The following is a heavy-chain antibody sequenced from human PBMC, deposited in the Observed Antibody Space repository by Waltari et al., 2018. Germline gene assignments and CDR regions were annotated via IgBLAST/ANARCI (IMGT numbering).Heavy chain of an antibody. CDR3: AKDGKSTGYYYFFDH. CDR1: GFSFSDSA. J-gene: IGHJ4*02. CDR2: ISASSVVT. D-gene: IGHD3-22*01. Sequence: EVQLLESGGGLVQSGGSLRLSCEVSGFSFSDSAMIWVRQAPGRGLQWVSFISASSVVTTYADSVKGRFTVSRDNSKNTLYLQMNNLRAEDTAVYFCAKDGKSTGYYYFFDHWGQGTLVTVSS. V-gene: IGHV3-23*01.